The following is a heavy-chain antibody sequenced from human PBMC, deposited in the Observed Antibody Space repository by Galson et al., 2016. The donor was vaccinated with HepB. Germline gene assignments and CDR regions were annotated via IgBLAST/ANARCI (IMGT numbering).Heavy chain of an antibody. V-gene: IGHV4-38-2*02. Sequence: LRLSCATSGFTFSDYALSWVRQPPGKGLEWIGSIYYSGSTYYNPSLKSRVTISLDMSKNQFSLNLNSVTAADTAVYYCATDPHFWGQGTLVTVSS. CDR3: ATDPHF. CDR2: IYYSGST. CDR1: GFTFSDYA. J-gene: IGHJ4*02.